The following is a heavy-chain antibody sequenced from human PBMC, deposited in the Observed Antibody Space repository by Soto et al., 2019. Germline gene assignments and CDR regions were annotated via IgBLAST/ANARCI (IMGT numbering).Heavy chain of an antibody. D-gene: IGHD3-3*01. Sequence: SETLSLTCTVSGGSISSGGYYWSWIRQHPGKGLEWIGYIYYSGSTYYNPSLKSRVTISVDASKNQFSLKLSSVTAADTAVYYCARALRFLEWLFPGPDGGMDVWGQGTTVTVSS. V-gene: IGHV4-31*03. CDR3: ARALRFLEWLFPGPDGGMDV. CDR2: IYYSGST. CDR1: GGSISSGGYY. J-gene: IGHJ6*02.